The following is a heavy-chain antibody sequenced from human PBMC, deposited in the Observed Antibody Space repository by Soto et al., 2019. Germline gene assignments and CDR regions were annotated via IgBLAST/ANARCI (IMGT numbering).Heavy chain of an antibody. J-gene: IGHJ6*02. CDR2: IWYDGSNK. CDR3: ARDLWGVLLWFGEARLGGMDV. Sequence: QVQLVESGGGVVQPGRSLRLSCAASGFTFSSYGMHWVRQAPGKGLEWVAVIWYDGSNKYYADSVKGRFTISRDNSKNTLYLHMNSLRAEDTAVYYCARDLWGVLLWFGEARLGGMDVWGQGTTVTVSS. D-gene: IGHD3-10*01. CDR1: GFTFSSYG. V-gene: IGHV3-33*01.